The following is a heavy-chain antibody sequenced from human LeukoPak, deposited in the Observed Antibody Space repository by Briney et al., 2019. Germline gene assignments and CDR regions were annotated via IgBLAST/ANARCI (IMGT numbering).Heavy chain of an antibody. D-gene: IGHD3-22*01. CDR3: ARVSYYDSSGYLDY. V-gene: IGHV4-38-2*02. CDR1: GYSISSGYY. Sequence: PSETLSLTCTVSGYSISSGYYWGWIRQPPGKGLEWIGSIYHSGSTYYNPSLQSRVTISVDTSKNQFSLKLSSVTAADTAVYYCARVSYYDSSGYLDYWGQGTLVTVSS. J-gene: IGHJ4*02. CDR2: IYHSGST.